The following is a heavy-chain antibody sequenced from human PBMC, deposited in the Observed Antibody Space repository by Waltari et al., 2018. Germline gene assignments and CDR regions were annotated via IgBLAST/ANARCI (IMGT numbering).Heavy chain of an antibody. CDR1: GYSISSGYY. V-gene: IGHV4-38-2*01. J-gene: IGHJ6*03. CDR2: IYHSGSP. D-gene: IGHD3-3*01. Sequence: QVQLQESGPGLVKPSETLSLTCAVSGYSISSGYYWGWIRQPPGKGLEWIGSIYHSGSPYYNPARKSRGTISVDTSKNQFSLKRSSVTAADTAVYYCAGMDGCFWSGLAHYYMDVWGKGTTVTISS. CDR3: AGMDGCFWSGLAHYYMDV.